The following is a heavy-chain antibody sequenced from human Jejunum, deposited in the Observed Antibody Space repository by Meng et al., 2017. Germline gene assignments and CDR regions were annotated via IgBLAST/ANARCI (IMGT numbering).Heavy chain of an antibody. CDR1: GGSISSSSYY. J-gene: IGHJ3*02. CDR3: ARDYNDILTGLDAFDI. Sequence: HQQLWESGPGLVQPSETLYLTCTVSGGSISSSSYYWGWIRQPPGKGLEWIGSIYYSGSTYYNPSLKSRVTISVDTSKNQFSLKLSSVTAADTAVYYCARDYNDILTGLDAFDIWGQGTMVTVSS. V-gene: IGHV4-39*07. CDR2: IYYSGST. D-gene: IGHD3-9*01.